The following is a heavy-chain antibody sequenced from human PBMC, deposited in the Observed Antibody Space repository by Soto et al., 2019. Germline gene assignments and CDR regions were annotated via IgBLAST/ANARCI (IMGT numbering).Heavy chain of an antibody. CDR2: MNPGSGDT. Sequence: ASVKVSCKASGYSFTNNDVSWVRQATGQGLEWMGWMNPGSGDTGYAQKFQGRVAMTRDISIATAYMELSSLRSDDTAIYYCARMATFGSLNWFDPWGQGTLVTVSS. D-gene: IGHD3-16*01. CDR1: GYSFTNND. CDR3: ARMATFGSLNWFDP. J-gene: IGHJ5*02. V-gene: IGHV1-8*01.